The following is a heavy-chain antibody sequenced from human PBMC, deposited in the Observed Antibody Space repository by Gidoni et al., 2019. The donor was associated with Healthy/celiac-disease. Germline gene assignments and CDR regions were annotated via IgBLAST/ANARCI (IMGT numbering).Heavy chain of an antibody. D-gene: IGHD3-9*01. Sequence: QVQLQESGPGLVKPSETLSLTCTVSGGSISSYYWSWIRQPAGKGLEWIGRIYPSGSTDYNPSLKSRVTMSVDTSKNQFSLKLSSVTAADTAVYYCARDSPRLGRLTGYYIVGPDHYYYYGMDVWGQGTTVTVSS. J-gene: IGHJ6*02. V-gene: IGHV4-4*07. CDR3: ARDSPRLGRLTGYYIVGPDHYYYYGMDV. CDR1: GGSISSYY. CDR2: IYPSGST.